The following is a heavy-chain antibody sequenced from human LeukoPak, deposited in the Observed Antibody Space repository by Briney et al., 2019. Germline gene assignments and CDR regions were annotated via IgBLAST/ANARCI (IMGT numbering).Heavy chain of an antibody. D-gene: IGHD1-14*01. CDR1: GITFSNYW. CDR2: INQDSSEK. CDR3: ARNGRDLHFDY. V-gene: IGHV3-7*01. J-gene: IGHJ4*02. Sequence: PGGSLRLSCAASGITFSNYWMSWVRQAPGKGLEWVANINQDSSEKYYVDSVKGRFTISRDNAKNSLYLQLNTLRPEDTAVHYCARNGRDLHFDYWGQGTLVTVSS.